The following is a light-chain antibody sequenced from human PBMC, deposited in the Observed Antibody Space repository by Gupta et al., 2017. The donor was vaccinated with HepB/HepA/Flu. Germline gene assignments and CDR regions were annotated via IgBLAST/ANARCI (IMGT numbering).Light chain of an antibody. CDR1: KLGDIY. Sequence: SYQLTQPPSVSVSPGQTASITCSGDKLGDIYPCWYQQKPGQSPVLVIYQDSKRPAGVPERFSGSNSGNTATLTISGTQAMDEADYYCQAGDSSTVVFGGGTKLTVL. CDR2: QDS. V-gene: IGLV3-1*01. J-gene: IGLJ2*01. CDR3: QAGDSSTVV.